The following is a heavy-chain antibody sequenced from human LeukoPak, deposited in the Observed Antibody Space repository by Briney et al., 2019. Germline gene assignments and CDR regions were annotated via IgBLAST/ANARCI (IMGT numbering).Heavy chain of an antibody. V-gene: IGHV4-59*01. Sequence: KPSETLSLSCTASGFTISSYYWYWIRQPPGKGLVWIGYIYYRGGTNYSTSPKYPVSISVRTTKYKYTLKLSSVTAADTAVYYCAREPQYCTVGVCYSVGPWGQGTLVTVSS. CDR2: IYYRGGT. J-gene: IGHJ5*02. CDR3: AREPQYCTVGVCYSVGP. D-gene: IGHD2-8*02. CDR1: GFTISSYY.